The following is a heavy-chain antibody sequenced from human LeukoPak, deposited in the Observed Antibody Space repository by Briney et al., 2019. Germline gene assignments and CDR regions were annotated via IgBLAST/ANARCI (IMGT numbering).Heavy chain of an antibody. Sequence: SGPTLVNPTQTLTLTCTFSGFSLSTSGVGVGWVRQSPGKALEWLAFIYWDYDTRYTPSLKNRLTITWDTSKNQVVLTMTNMDPVDTATYFCAHRGNGLHGFDYWGQGILVTVSS. CDR2: IYWDYDT. D-gene: IGHD2-8*01. J-gene: IGHJ4*02. V-gene: IGHV2-5*02. CDR1: GFSLSTSGVG. CDR3: AHRGNGLHGFDY.